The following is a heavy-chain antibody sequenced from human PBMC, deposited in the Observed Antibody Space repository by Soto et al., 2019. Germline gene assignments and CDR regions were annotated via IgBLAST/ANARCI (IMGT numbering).Heavy chain of an antibody. Sequence: GGSLRLSCAASGFTFRGDAMSWVRQAPGKGLEWVSSISGSGEMTHYAESVKGRFTISRDNSKNTLYLQMESLGAEDTALYYCARSEMTYNWNDWGQGTLVTVSS. V-gene: IGHV3-23*01. CDR3: ARSEMTYNWND. CDR1: GFTFRGDA. D-gene: IGHD1-1*01. CDR2: ISGSGEMT. J-gene: IGHJ4*02.